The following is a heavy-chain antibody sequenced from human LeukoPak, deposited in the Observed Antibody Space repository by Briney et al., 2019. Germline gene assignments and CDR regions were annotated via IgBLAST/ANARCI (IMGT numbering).Heavy chain of an antibody. Sequence: GGSLRLSCAATGFAFSNSAMTWVRQGPGKGLEWVSGISGIVSGTYYADSVKGRFTISRDNSKNTLYLQMNSLRAEDTAVYYCAKHYYDSRGYFYCFDYWGQGTLVTVSS. CDR3: AKHYYDSRGYFYCFDY. D-gene: IGHD3-22*01. CDR2: ISGIVSGT. V-gene: IGHV3-23*01. J-gene: IGHJ4*02. CDR1: GFAFSNSA.